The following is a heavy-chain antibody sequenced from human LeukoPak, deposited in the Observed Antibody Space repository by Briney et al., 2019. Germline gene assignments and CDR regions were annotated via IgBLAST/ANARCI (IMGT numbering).Heavy chain of an antibody. CDR3: TKDHSEYVWGSYRRDDY. J-gene: IGHJ4*02. CDR1: GFTVNSYA. Sequence: TGGFLRLSCAASGFTVNSYAMSWVRQGPGKGLEWVSTISGSGDNTYYADSVRDRFTISRDNSKNTLYLQMDSLRAEDTAVYYCTKDHSEYVWGSYRRDDYWGQGTLVTVSS. CDR2: ISGSGDNT. D-gene: IGHD3-16*02. V-gene: IGHV3-23*01.